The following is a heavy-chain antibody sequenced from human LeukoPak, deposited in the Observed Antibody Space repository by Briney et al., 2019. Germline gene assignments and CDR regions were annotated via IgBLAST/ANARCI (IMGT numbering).Heavy chain of an antibody. D-gene: IGHD2-8*01. Sequence: ASVKVSCKASGYTLTDYYIHWVRQAPGQDLEWMGFIIPHSGGTTYEQRFQGRVTMTRDMSIGTFYMELSSLRSDDTAVYYCSTEDKYCTTPNCGAYWGQGTLVTASS. V-gene: IGHV1-2*02. CDR3: STEDKYCTTPNCGAY. CDR2: IIPHSGGT. J-gene: IGHJ4*02. CDR1: GYTLTDYY.